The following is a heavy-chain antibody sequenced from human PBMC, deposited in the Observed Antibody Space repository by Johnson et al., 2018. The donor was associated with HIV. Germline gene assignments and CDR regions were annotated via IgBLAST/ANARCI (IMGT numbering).Heavy chain of an antibody. CDR1: GFTFSSYA. V-gene: IGHV3-30*04. D-gene: IGHD6-13*01. CDR2: MSFDGSNR. CDR3: AKCIWGSSLIDAFDI. J-gene: IGHJ3*02. Sequence: QVQLVESGGGLVKPGGSLRLSCAASGFTFSSYAMHWVRQAPGKGLEWVAVMSFDGSNRYYADSVKGRFTISRDNSKNTLYLQMNSLRAEDTAVYYCAKCIWGSSLIDAFDIWGQGTMVTVSS.